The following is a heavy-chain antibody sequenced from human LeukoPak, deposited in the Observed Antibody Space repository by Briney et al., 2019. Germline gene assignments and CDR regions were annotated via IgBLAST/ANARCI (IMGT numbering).Heavy chain of an antibody. CDR3: ARGRGIAAAGRYFDY. D-gene: IGHD6-13*01. CDR2: IYTSGST. Sequence: SETLSLTCAVYGGSFSGYYWSWIRQPAGKGLEWIGRIYTSGSTNYNPSLKSRVTMSVDTSKNQFSLKLSSVTAADTAVYYCARGRGIAAAGRYFDYWGQGTLVTVSS. J-gene: IGHJ4*02. CDR1: GGSFSGYY. V-gene: IGHV4-59*10.